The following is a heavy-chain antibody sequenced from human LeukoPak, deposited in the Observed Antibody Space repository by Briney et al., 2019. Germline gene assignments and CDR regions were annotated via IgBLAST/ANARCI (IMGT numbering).Heavy chain of an antibody. CDR2: INSDGSST. Sequence: PGGSLRLSCAASGFTFSSYWMHWVRQAPGKGLVWVSRINSDGSSTSYADSVKGRFTISRDNAKNTLYLQMNSLRAEDTAVYYCARAPSSYYDILTGYLYYYYYGMDVWGQGTTVTVSS. D-gene: IGHD3-9*01. CDR3: ARAPSSYYDILTGYLYYYYYGMDV. J-gene: IGHJ6*02. CDR1: GFTFSSYW. V-gene: IGHV3-74*01.